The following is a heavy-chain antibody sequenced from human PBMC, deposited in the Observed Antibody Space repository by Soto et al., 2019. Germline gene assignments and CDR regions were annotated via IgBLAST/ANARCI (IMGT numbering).Heavy chain of an antibody. D-gene: IGHD2-15*01. Sequence: YETRSLTCTVSGASISTYFWTWIRQPAGKGLDWIGRISTSGTTNYNPSLKSRVTMSVDTSKNHFSLNLTSVTAADTAVYLGAREAAGDRGFVHWG. CDR1: GASISTYF. J-gene: IGHJ5*02. V-gene: IGHV4-4*07. CDR2: ISTSGTT. CDR3: AREAAGDRGFVH.